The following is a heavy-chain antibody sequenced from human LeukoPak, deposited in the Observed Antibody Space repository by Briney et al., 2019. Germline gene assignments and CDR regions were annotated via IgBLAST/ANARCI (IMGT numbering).Heavy chain of an antibody. CDR2: IKQDGSEK. CDR3: ARDRSGSYFYYYYGMDV. Sequence: GALRLSCAASGFTFSSYWMSWVRQAPGKGLEWGANIKQDGSEKYYVDSVKGRFTISRDNAKNSLYLQMNSLRAEGTAVYYCARDRSGSYFYYYYGMDVWGQGTTVTVSS. J-gene: IGHJ6*02. V-gene: IGHV3-7*01. D-gene: IGHD1-26*01. CDR1: GFTFSSYW.